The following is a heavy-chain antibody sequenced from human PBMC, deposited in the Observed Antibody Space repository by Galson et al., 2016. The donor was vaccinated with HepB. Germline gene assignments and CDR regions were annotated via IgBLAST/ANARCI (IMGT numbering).Heavy chain of an antibody. CDR3: ATDMRSGIVATISYAFDI. CDR1: GYTLTELS. V-gene: IGHV1-24*01. Sequence: SVKVSCKVSGYTLTELSMHWVRQAPGKGLEWMGGFDPEDGETIYAQKFQGRVTMTEDTSTDTAYMELSSLRSEDTAVYYCATDMRSGIVATISYAFDIWGQVTMVTVSS. J-gene: IGHJ3*02. CDR2: FDPEDGET. D-gene: IGHD5-12*01.